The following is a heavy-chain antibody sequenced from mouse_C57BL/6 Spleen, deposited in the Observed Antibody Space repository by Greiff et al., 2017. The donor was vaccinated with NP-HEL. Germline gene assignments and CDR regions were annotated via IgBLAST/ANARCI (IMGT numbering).Heavy chain of an antibody. Sequence: EVQLQQSGPELVKPGASVKISCKASGYTFTDYYMNWVKQSHGKSLEWIGDINPNNGGTSYNQKFKGKATLTVDKSSSTAYMELRSLTSEDSAVYYCEITTPYYAMDYWGQGTSVTVSS. J-gene: IGHJ4*01. CDR3: EITTPYYAMDY. D-gene: IGHD2-4*01. CDR2: INPNNGGT. V-gene: IGHV1-26*01. CDR1: GYTFTDYY.